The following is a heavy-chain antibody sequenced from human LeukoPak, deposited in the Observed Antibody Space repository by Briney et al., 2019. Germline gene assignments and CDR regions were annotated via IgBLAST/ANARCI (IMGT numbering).Heavy chain of an antibody. CDR2: ISSSGSTI. CDR1: GYTFSDYY. Sequence: GGSLRLSCAASGYTFSDYYMGWIRQAPGKGLEWVSYISSSGSTIYYADSVKGRFTISRDNAKNSLYLQMNSLRAEDTAVYYCARESSTGYYYCMDVWGKGTTVTVSS. V-gene: IGHV3-11*01. CDR3: ARESSTGYYYCMDV. J-gene: IGHJ6*03. D-gene: IGHD2-8*02.